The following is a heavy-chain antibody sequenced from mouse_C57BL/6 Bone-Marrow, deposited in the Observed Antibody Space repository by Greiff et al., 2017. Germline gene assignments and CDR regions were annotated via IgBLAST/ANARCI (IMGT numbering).Heavy chain of an antibody. CDR2: INPSSGYT. D-gene: IGHD1-1*01. J-gene: IGHJ3*01. CDR3: ARLCNLLLRSWFAY. V-gene: IGHV1-4*01. CDR1: GYTFTSYT. Sequence: QVQLQQSGAELARPGASVKMSCKASGYTFTSYTMHWVKQRPGQGLEWIGYINPSSGYTKYNQKFKDKATLTADKSSSTAYMQLSSLTFEASAVYYCARLCNLLLRSWFAYWGQGTLVTVSA.